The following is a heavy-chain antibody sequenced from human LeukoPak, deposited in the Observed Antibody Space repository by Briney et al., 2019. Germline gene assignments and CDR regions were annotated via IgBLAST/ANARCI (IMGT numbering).Heavy chain of an antibody. V-gene: IGHV1-69*13. CDR3: ARSAGRMVRGVITAYYYYGMDV. J-gene: IGHJ6*04. Sequence: GASVKVSCKASGGTFSSYAISWVRQAPGQGLEWMGGIIPIFGTANYAQKFQGRVTITADESTSTAYMELSSLRSEDTAVYYCARSAGRMVRGVITAYYYYGMDVWGKGTTVTVSS. CDR1: GGTFSSYA. CDR2: IIPIFGTA. D-gene: IGHD3-10*01.